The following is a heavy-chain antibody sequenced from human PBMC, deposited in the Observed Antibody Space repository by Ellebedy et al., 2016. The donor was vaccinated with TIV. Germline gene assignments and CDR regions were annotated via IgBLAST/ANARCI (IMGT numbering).Heavy chain of an antibody. D-gene: IGHD3-3*01. V-gene: IGHV3-66*01. CDR2: TYSGGTT. Sequence: GESLKISCAASGFTVSNNYMSWVRQAPGKGLEWVSVTYSGGTTYYADSVKGRFIISRDNSKNTLYLQMNSLRAEDTAVYYCARACFGGACYFEHWGQGTQVTVSS. CDR3: ARACFGGACYFEH. CDR1: GFTVSNNY. J-gene: IGHJ4*02.